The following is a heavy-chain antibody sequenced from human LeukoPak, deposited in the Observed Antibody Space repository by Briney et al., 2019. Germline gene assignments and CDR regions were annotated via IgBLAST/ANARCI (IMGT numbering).Heavy chain of an antibody. CDR2: ISGSADGT. V-gene: IGHV3-23*01. Sequence: GGSLRLSCAASGFTFKIYDMSWVRQAPGKGLEWVSSISGSADGTYYANAVEGRFTISRDNSKNTLYRQMNRLRGYDTAVYSCAKRWIGPAATDAFDIWGEGKMVTVSS. CDR3: AKRWIGPAATDAFDI. D-gene: IGHD2-2*01. CDR1: GFTFKIYD. J-gene: IGHJ3*02.